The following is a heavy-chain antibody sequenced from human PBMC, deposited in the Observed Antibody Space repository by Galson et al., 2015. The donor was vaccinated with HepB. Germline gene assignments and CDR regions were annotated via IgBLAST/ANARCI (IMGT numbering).Heavy chain of an antibody. D-gene: IGHD3-3*01. V-gene: IGHV3-30*03. Sequence: SLRLSCAASGFTFSSYGMHWVRQAPGKGLEWVAVISYDGSNKYYADSVKGRFTISRDNSKNTLYLQMNSLRAEDTAVYYCARGVLRFVEWLLSGVGYWGQGTLVTVSS. CDR3: ARGVLRFVEWLLSGVGY. J-gene: IGHJ4*02. CDR1: GFTFSSYG. CDR2: ISYDGSNK.